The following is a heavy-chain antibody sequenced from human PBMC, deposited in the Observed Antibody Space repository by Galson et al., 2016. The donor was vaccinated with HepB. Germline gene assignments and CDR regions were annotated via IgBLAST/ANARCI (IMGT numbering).Heavy chain of an antibody. J-gene: IGHJ4*02. D-gene: IGHD1-26*01. CDR2: VRAYNGNT. Sequence: SVKVSCKASGYTFTSSGISWVRQAPGQGLEWTGWVRAYNGNTYSAQKPQGRVTMTPDTSTSNVYMELRSLRSDDTAVYYCARDGTLQNDYWVQGTLVTVAS. CDR3: ARDGTLQNDY. V-gene: IGHV1-18*01. CDR1: GYTFTSSG.